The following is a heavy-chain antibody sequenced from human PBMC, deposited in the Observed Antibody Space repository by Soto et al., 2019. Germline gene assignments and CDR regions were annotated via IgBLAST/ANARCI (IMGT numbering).Heavy chain of an antibody. J-gene: IGHJ6*02. CDR2: IDPSDSYT. V-gene: IGHV5-10-1*01. CDR3: ARLYYGSGSYYYYYGMDV. Sequence: GESLKISCKGSGYSFTSYWISWVRQMPGKGLEWMGRIDPSDSYTNYSPSFQGHVTISADKSISTAYLQWSSLKASDTAMYYCARLYYGSGSYYYYYGMDVWVQGTTVTV. CDR1: GYSFTSYW. D-gene: IGHD3-10*01.